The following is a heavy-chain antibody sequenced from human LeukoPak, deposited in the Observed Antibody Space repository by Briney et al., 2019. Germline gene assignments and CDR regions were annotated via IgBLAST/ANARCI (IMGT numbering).Heavy chain of an antibody. D-gene: IGHD1-26*01. CDR2: ISYEGSNK. V-gene: IGHV3-30*18. Sequence: GGSLRLSCAASGFTFSSYGMHWVRQAPGKGLEWGAVISYEGSNKYYADSVKGRFTISRDNSKNTLYLQMNSLRAEDTAVYYCAKERGSGSYRYYFDYWGQGTLVTVSS. J-gene: IGHJ4*02. CDR3: AKERGSGSYRYYFDY. CDR1: GFTFSSYG.